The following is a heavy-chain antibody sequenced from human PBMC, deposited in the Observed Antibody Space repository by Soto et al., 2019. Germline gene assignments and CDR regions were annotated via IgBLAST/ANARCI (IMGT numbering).Heavy chain of an antibody. CDR1: GYTFTSYG. CDR3: ARDSGYCSGGSCYSDWFDP. CDR2: ISAYNGST. V-gene: IGHV1-18*01. J-gene: IGHJ5*02. D-gene: IGHD2-15*01. Sequence: ASVKVSCKASGYTFTSYGISWVRQAPGQGLEWMGWISAYNGSTNYAQKLQGRVTMTRDTSTSTVYMELSSLRSEDTAVYYCARDSGYCSGGSCYSDWFDPWGQGTLVTVSS.